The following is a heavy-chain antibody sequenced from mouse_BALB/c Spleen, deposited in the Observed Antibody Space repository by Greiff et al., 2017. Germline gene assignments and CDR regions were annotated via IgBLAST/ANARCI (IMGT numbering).Heavy chain of an antibody. J-gene: IGHJ4*01. D-gene: IGHD2-10*01. V-gene: IGHV5-17*02. Sequence: EVQVVESGGGLVQPGGSRKLSCAASGFTFSSFGMHWVRQAPEKGLEWVAYISSGSSTIYYADTVKGRFTISRDNPKNTLFLQMTSLRSEDTAMYYCARWGLLLRGAMDYWGQGTSVTVSS. CDR2: ISSGSSTI. CDR3: ARWGLLLRGAMDY. CDR1: GFTFSSFG.